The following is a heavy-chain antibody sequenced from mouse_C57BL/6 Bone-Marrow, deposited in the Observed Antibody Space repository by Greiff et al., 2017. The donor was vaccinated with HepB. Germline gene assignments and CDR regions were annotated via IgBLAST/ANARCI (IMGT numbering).Heavy chain of an antibody. CDR1: GFTFNTYA. CDR2: IRSTSSNYAT. CDR3: GRMADYYGSRVYAMGY. Sequence: EVKLMESGGGLVQPKGSLKLSCAASGFTFNTYAMHWVRQTPGKGLEWVARIRSTSSNYATYSADSVKDRFTISRDESQSMLYLQMNNLKTEDTAMYYWGRMADYYGSRVYAMGYWGQGTSVTVSS. J-gene: IGHJ4*01. D-gene: IGHD1-1*01. V-gene: IGHV10-3*01.